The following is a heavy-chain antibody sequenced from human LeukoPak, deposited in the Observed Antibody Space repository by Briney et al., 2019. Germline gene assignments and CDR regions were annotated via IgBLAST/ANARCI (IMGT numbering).Heavy chain of an antibody. CDR1: GGSISSGGYY. D-gene: IGHD3-10*01. Sequence: PSQTLSLTCAVSGGSISSGGYYWGWIRQPPGKGLEWIGSIYYSGSTYYNPSLKSRVTISVDTSKNQFSLKLSSVTAADTAVYYCARGWYYYGLWGQGTLVTVSS. V-gene: IGHV4-39*07. CDR3: ARGWYYYGL. CDR2: IYYSGST. J-gene: IGHJ4*02.